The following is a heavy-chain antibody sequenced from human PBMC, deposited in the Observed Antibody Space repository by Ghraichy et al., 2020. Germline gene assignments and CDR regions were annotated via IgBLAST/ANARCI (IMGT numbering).Heavy chain of an antibody. CDR2: INPTSGAT. J-gene: IGHJ4*01. V-gene: IGHV1-2*02. D-gene: IGHD6-19*01. Sequence: ASVKVSCKASGSTFTDYFMHWVRQAPGQGLEWMGWINPTSGATQFAQKFQGRATMTRDTSISTAYMELSRLTSDDTAVYYCARDRRAVAGTPYTFDYWGHGTLVTVSS. CDR1: GSTFTDYF. CDR3: ARDRRAVAGTPYTFDY.